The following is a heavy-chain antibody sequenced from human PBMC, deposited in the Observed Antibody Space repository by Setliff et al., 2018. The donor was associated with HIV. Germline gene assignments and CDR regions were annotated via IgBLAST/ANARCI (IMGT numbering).Heavy chain of an antibody. J-gene: IGHJ6*03. CDR1: GYTFINYR. Sequence: ASVKVSCKASGYTFINYRITWVRQAPGQGLEWVGSISASSVNTNYTQGRVTMTTDISTSTAYMELRSLRSADSAVYYCARVPVSNYYYYMDVWGKGTTVTVSS. CDR2: ISASSVNT. CDR3: ARVPVSNYYYYMDV. V-gene: IGHV1-18*01.